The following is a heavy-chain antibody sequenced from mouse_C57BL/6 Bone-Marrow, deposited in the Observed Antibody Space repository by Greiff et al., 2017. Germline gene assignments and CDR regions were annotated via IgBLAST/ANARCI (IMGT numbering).Heavy chain of an antibody. J-gene: IGHJ4*01. CDR1: GFTFSSYA. CDR2: ISSGGDYI. Sequence: EVKLMESGEGLVKPGGSLKLSCAASGFTFSSYAMSWVRQTPEKRLEWVAYISSGGDYIYYADTVKGRFTISRDNARNTLYLQMSSLKSEDTDMYYCTNGGAYYAMDYWGQGTSVTVSS. V-gene: IGHV5-9-1*02. CDR3: TNGGAYYAMDY.